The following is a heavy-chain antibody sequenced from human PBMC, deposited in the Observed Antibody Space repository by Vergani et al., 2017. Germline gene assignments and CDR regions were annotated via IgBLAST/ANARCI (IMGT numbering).Heavy chain of an antibody. J-gene: IGHJ6*02. CDR2: IKQDGSEK. CDR1: GFTFSSYW. V-gene: IGHV3-7*03. D-gene: IGHD4-17*01. Sequence: EVQLVESGGGLVQPGGSLRLSCAASGFTFSSYWMSWVRQAPGKGLEWVANIKQDGSEKYYVDSVKGRFTISRDNAKNSLYLQMNSLRAEDTAVYYCASYYGDYVVFGYYYYGMDVWGQGTTVTVSS. CDR3: ASYYGDYVVFGYYYYGMDV.